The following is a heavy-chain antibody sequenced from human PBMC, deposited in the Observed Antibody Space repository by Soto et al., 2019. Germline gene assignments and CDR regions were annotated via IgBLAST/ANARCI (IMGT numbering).Heavy chain of an antibody. CDR1: GASISSSY. V-gene: IGHV4-59*01. Sequence: QVQLQESGPGLVKPSETLSLTCTVSGASISSSYWTWIRQPPGKGLEWIGYIYYSGSTDHNPSLKSRATIPIDTSKSQFSLRLSSVTAADTAVYYCARGATVTQEFDYWGQGTLVTVSS. CDR2: IYYSGST. J-gene: IGHJ4*02. D-gene: IGHD4-17*01. CDR3: ARGATVTQEFDY.